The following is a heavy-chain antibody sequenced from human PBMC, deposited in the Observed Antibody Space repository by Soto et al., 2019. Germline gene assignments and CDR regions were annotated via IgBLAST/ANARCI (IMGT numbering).Heavy chain of an antibody. Sequence: SETLSLTCTVSGDSISRNGYFWTWIRQHPGKGLEWIGYIDYSGSSYYNPSLKSRVIISVDTSKNQFSLNLTAVTAADTAVYYCARGTMLRGPGYYYAMDVWGQGTTVTVSS. V-gene: IGHV4-31*03. D-gene: IGHD3-10*01. J-gene: IGHJ6*02. CDR2: IDYSGSS. CDR1: GDSISRNGYF. CDR3: ARGTMLRGPGYYYAMDV.